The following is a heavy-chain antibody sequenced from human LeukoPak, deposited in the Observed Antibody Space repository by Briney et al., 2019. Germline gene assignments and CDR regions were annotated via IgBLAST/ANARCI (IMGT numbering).Heavy chain of an antibody. CDR2: INHSGST. CDR3: ARDSFGWFDP. Sequence: SETLSLTCAVYGGSLSGYYWSWIRQPPGKGLEWIGEINHSGSTNYNPSHKSRVTISVDTSKNQYSLKLSSVTAADTAVYYCARDSFGWFDPWGQGTLVTVSS. J-gene: IGHJ5*02. V-gene: IGHV4-34*01. CDR1: GGSLSGYY. D-gene: IGHD3-10*01.